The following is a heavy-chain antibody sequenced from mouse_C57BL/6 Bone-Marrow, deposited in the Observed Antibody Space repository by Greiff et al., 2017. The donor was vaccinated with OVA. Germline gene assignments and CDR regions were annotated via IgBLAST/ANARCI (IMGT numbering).Heavy chain of an antibody. V-gene: IGHV1-72*01. CDR2: IDPNSGGT. CDR3: ANDGYYAMDY. Sequence: VQLQQPGAELVKPGASVKLSCKASGYTFTSYWMHWVKQRPGRGLEWLGRIDPNSGGTKYNEKFKSKATLTVDKPSSTAYMQLSSLTSDDSAVYYCANDGYYAMDYWGQGTSVTVSS. CDR1: GYTFTSYW. J-gene: IGHJ4*01. D-gene: IGHD2-3*01.